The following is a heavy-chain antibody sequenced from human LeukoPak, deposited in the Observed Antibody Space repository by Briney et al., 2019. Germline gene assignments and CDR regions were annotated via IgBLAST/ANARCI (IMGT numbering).Heavy chain of an antibody. Sequence: SETLSLTCTVSGDSISGYYWSWIRQPAGKGLEWIGRIYTSGSTNYNPSLRSRVTMSVDTSKNQFSLKLSSVTAADTAVYYCARDGITTCGVVTANYYYGMDVWGQGTTVTVSS. D-gene: IGHD2/OR15-2a*01. CDR3: ARDGITTCGVVTANYYYGMDV. J-gene: IGHJ6*02. CDR1: GDSISGYY. CDR2: IYTSGST. V-gene: IGHV4-4*07.